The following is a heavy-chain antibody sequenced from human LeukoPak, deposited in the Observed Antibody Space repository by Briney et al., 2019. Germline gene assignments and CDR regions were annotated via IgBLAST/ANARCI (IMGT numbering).Heavy chain of an antibody. CDR1: GYTFTGYY. J-gene: IGHJ4*02. V-gene: IGHV1-2*02. Sequence: ASVKVSCKASGYTFTGYYMHWVRQAPGQGLEWMGWINPNSGGTNYAQKFQGRVTMTRDTSISTAYMELGRLRSDDTAVYYCARDRGTYYYDSSGLDYWGQGTLVTVSS. CDR2: INPNSGGT. D-gene: IGHD3-22*01. CDR3: ARDRGTYYYDSSGLDY.